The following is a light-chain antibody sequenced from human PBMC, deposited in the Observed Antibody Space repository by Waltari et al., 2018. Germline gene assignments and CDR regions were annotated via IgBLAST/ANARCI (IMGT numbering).Light chain of an antibody. V-gene: IGKV3-20*01. J-gene: IGKJ4*01. CDR2: GAS. CDR3: QQYGSSPLT. CDR1: QSVSSSH. Sequence: EIVLMQSQGTLSLSPGERAPLSCRATQSVSSSHLAWYQQKPGQAPRLLISGASSRATGIPDRFSASGSGTDFTLTISRLEPEDFAVYYCQQYGSSPLTFGGGTKVEIK.